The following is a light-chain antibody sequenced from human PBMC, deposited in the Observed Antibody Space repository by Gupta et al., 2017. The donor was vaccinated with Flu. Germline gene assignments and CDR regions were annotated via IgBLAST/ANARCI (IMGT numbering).Light chain of an antibody. CDR1: PSMKSW. J-gene: IGKJ5*01. CDR2: FAS. V-gene: IGKV1-5*03. CDR3: HKYRNDPIT. Sequence: PSAVSASIGDIVTITGRDSPSMKSWLAWDQRKQGQGPKILIDFASTLHDGVSSRGSGSGSGRDFTLNITNLQSDDVATYIWHKYRNDPITFGQGTRLEMK.